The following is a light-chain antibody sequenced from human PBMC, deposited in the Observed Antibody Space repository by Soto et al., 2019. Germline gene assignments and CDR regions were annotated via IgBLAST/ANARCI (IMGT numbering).Light chain of an antibody. CDR3: SSFAGNNNRGV. J-gene: IGLJ1*01. Sequence: QSALTQPASVTGSPGQSITISCTGTSSDVGSYNYVSWYQQHPGKAPKLMIYEVSQRPSGVPDRFSGSKSGNTATLTVSGLQAEDEADYYCSSFAGNNNRGVFGSGTKLTVL. V-gene: IGLV2-8*01. CDR2: EVS. CDR1: SSDVGSYNY.